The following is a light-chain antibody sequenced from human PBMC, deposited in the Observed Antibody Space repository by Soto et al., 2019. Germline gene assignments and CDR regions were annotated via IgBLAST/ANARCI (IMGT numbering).Light chain of an antibody. CDR2: NNS. V-gene: IGLV1-40*01. Sequence: QSVLTQPPSVSGAPGQRVTISCTGSSSNIGAGYDVHWYQQLPGTAPKLLIHNNSNRPSGVPDRVSGSKSGTSASLAITGLQAEDEADYYCQSYDRSLSGYVFGTGTQLTVL. CDR3: QSYDRSLSGYV. CDR1: SSNIGAGYD. J-gene: IGLJ1*01.